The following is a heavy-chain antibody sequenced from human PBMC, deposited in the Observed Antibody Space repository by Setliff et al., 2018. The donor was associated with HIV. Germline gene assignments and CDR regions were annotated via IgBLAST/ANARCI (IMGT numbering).Heavy chain of an antibody. CDR3: ARDLRGDSVPATAAKSFDI. Sequence: SETLSLTCAVYGGSFSGYYWSWIRQPPGKGLEWIGEINDSGSTNNNPSLKSRVAMSVDTSKNQFSLKLSSVTAADTAVYYCARDLRGDSVPATAAKSFDIWGQGTLVT. CDR1: GGSFSGYY. CDR2: INDSGST. V-gene: IGHV4-34*01. D-gene: IGHD2-21*02. J-gene: IGHJ3*02.